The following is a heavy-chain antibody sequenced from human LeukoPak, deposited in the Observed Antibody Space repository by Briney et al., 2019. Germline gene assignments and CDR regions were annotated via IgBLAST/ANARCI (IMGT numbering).Heavy chain of an antibody. Sequence: GGSLRLSCAASGFTFSRYSMNWVRQAPGKGLEWVSSISISSNYKYYPDSLKGRFTISRDNSKNTLYLQMKSLRAEDTAVYYCAKGGGYEAQYYYYYLDVWGKGTTVTISS. CDR1: GFTFSRYS. CDR3: AKGGGYEAQYYYYYLDV. J-gene: IGHJ6*03. V-gene: IGHV3-21*01. D-gene: IGHD5-12*01. CDR2: ISISSNYK.